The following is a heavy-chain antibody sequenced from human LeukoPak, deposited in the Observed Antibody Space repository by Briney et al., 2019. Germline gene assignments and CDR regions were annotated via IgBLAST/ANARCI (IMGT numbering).Heavy chain of an antibody. D-gene: IGHD1-14*01. Sequence: SETLSLTCAVSDYSISSGYYWGWIRQPPGKGLEWIGSIYHSGSTNYNPSLKSRVTISVDTSKNQFSLKLSSVTAADTAVYYCARRGTWYEFDYWGQGTLVTVSS. CDR1: DYSISSGYY. V-gene: IGHV4-38-2*01. J-gene: IGHJ4*02. CDR3: ARRGTWYEFDY. CDR2: IYHSGST.